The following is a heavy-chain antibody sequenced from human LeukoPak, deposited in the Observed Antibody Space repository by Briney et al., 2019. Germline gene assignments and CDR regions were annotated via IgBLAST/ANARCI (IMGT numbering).Heavy chain of an antibody. D-gene: IGHD2-15*01. J-gene: IGHJ6*03. CDR2: ISSSSSYI. CDR3: AKVRLGYCSGGSCSRGGTPMDV. CDR1: GFTFSSYS. V-gene: IGHV3-21*01. Sequence: GGSLRLSCAASGFTFSSYSMNWVRQAPGKGLEWVSSISSSSSYIYYVDSVKGRFTISRDNAKNSLYLQMNSLRAEGTAVYYCAKVRLGYCSGGSCSRGGTPMDVWGKGTTVTVSS.